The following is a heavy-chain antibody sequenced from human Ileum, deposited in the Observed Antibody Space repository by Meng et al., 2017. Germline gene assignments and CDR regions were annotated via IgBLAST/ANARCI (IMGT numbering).Heavy chain of an antibody. V-gene: IGHV4-61*01. Sequence: QVELPESGPGLVRPSETLSLTCNVSGGSVRSASYYWSWIRQPPGKGLEWIGLIHYSGSRNYNPSLKSRVTMSVDTSKNQVSLRLTSVTAADTAVYYCARFYGSGTFEVHDYWGQGTLVTVSS. D-gene: IGHD3-10*01. CDR1: GGSVRSASYY. CDR3: ARFYGSGTFEVHDY. CDR2: IHYSGSR. J-gene: IGHJ4*02.